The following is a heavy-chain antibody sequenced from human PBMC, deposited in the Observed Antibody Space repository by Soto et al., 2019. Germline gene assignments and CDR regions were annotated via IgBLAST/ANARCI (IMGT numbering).Heavy chain of an antibody. CDR3: ARNESSNIYGMDV. Sequence: EVQLVESGGGLVKPGGSLRLSCAASGFTFSSYSMNWVRQAPGKGLEWVSSIGSSSFSINYADSVKGRFSISRDNAQNSLHLQMNNLRAEDTAVYYCARNESSNIYGMDVWGQGTTVTVSS. J-gene: IGHJ6*02. D-gene: IGHD6-6*01. CDR1: GFTFSSYS. CDR2: IGSSSFSI. V-gene: IGHV3-21*01.